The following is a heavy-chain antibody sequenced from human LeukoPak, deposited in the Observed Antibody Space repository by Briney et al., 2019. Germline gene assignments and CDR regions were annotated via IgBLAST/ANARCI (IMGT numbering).Heavy chain of an antibody. Sequence: GRSLRLSCVASGFTFSTYAMHWVRQAPGKGLEWVAIISSGGTNKYYAASVRGRFTVSRGNSKNPLYLQMNSMRAEDTAVYYCARDQRPALNFDYWGQGTLVTVSS. J-gene: IGHJ4*02. CDR1: GFTFSTYA. CDR2: ISSGGTNK. CDR3: ARDQRPALNFDY. V-gene: IGHV3-30*01. D-gene: IGHD6-6*01.